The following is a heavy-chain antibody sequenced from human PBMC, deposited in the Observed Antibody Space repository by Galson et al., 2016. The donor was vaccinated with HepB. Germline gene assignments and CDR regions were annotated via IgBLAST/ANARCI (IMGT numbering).Heavy chain of an antibody. CDR3: ARGYSSSSLYFDY. J-gene: IGHJ4*02. CDR2: IIPFFATT. V-gene: IGHV1-69*01. Sequence: GGTFSSYAITWVRQAPGQGLEWMAGIIPFFATTNYAQKFQGRVTITADESTSTAYMELSSLRSEDTAVYYCARGYSSSSLYFDYWGQGTLVTVSS. CDR1: GGTFSSYA. D-gene: IGHD6-6*01.